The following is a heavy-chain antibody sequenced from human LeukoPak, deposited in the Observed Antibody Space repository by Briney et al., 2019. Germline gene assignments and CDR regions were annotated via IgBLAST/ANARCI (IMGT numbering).Heavy chain of an antibody. CDR3: TRGDSGSVDY. D-gene: IGHD6-19*01. Sequence: PGGSLRLSCAASGFTFSNYGMDWVRQAPGKGLEWVAVIWYDGSNKYYADSVKGRFTISRDNVKNTLYLQMNGLRAEETAIYYCTRGDSGSVDYWGQGTLVTVSS. J-gene: IGHJ4*02. CDR1: GFTFSNYG. CDR2: IWYDGSNK. V-gene: IGHV3-33*01.